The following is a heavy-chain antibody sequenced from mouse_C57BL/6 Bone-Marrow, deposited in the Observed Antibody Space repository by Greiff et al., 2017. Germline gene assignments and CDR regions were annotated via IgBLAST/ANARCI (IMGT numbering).Heavy chain of an antibody. Sequence: VQLKESGPELVKPGASVKISCKASGYSFTGYYMNWVKQSPEKSLEWIGEINPSTGGTTYNQKFKAKATLTVDKSSSTAYMQLKSLTSEDSAVYYFARIRGYYFDYWGQGTTLTVSS. J-gene: IGHJ2*01. CDR2: INPSTGGT. CDR1: GYSFTGYY. V-gene: IGHV1-42*01. CDR3: ARIRGYYFDY.